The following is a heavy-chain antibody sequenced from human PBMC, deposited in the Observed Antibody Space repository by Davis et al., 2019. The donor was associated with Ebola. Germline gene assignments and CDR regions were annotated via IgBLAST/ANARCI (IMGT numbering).Heavy chain of an antibody. CDR1: GFTFSNYW. Sequence: GESLKISCAASGFTFSNYWMHWVRQAPGKGLEWVSAISGSGGSTYYADSVKGRFTISRDNSKNTLYLQMNSLRAEDTAVYYCAKGGSSWFNWFDPWGQGTLVTVSS. D-gene: IGHD6-13*01. V-gene: IGHV3-23*01. J-gene: IGHJ5*02. CDR3: AKGGSSWFNWFDP. CDR2: ISGSGGST.